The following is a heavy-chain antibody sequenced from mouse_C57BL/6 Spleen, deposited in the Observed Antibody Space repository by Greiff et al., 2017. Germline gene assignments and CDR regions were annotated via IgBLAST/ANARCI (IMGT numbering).Heavy chain of an antibody. Sequence: VQLQQPGAELVRPGSSVKLSCKSSGYTFTSYWMHWVKQRPIQGLEWIGNIDPSDSETHYNQKFKDKATLTVDKSSSTAYMQLSSLTSEDSAVYYCARGGTTHYFDYWGQGTTLTVSS. J-gene: IGHJ2*01. CDR3: ARGGTTHYFDY. V-gene: IGHV1-52*01. D-gene: IGHD1-1*01. CDR1: GYTFTSYW. CDR2: IDPSDSET.